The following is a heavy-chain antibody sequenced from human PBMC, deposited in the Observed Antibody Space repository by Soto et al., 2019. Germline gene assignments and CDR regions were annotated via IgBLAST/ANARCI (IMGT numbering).Heavy chain of an antibody. D-gene: IGHD2-21*02. Sequence: QVQLVQSGAEVKKPGSLLKISCKASGATYSPFIAYAISWLRQGPGQGLEWIGSFIPLGSSQHYAEGFQGRATISADSSTFTVSLELTDLTSDDAAVYFCARSRDRCGGDCYSVYAAFDLWGQGTAVTVSS. CDR3: ARSRDRCGGDCYSVYAAFDL. CDR1: GATYSPFIAYA. V-gene: IGHV1-69*04. CDR2: FIPLGSSQ. J-gene: IGHJ3*01.